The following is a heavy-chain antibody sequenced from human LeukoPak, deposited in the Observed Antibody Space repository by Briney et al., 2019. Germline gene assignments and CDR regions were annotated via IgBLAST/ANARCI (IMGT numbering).Heavy chain of an antibody. D-gene: IGHD1-14*01. J-gene: IGHJ5*01. CDR1: GFTFDDYA. V-gene: IGHV3-9*01. Sequence: GGSLRLSCAASGFTFDDYAMHWVRQAPGKGLEWVSGISWNSGSIGYADSVKGRFTISRDNAKNSLYLQMNSLRAEDTALYYCAKDDHGHFGSWGQGTLVTVSS. CDR3: AKDDHGHFGS. CDR2: ISWNSGSI.